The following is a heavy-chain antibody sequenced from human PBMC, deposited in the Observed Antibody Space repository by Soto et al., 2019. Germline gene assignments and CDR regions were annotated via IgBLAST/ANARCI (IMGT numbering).Heavy chain of an antibody. J-gene: IGHJ4*02. V-gene: IGHV1-18*01. CDR1: GYTFTSYG. CDR2: ISAYNGNT. D-gene: IGHD3-10*01. CDR3: ARVRGAHYYGSGSYDY. Sequence: QVQLVQSGAEVKKPGASVKVSCKASGYTFTSYGISWVRQAPGQGLEWMGWISAYNGNTNYAQKLQCRVTMTXXTXTXXAYMELRSLRSDDTAVYYCARVRGAHYYGSGSYDYWGQGTLVTVSS.